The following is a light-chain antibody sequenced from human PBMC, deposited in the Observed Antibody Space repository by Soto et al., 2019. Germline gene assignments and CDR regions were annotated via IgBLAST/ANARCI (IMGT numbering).Light chain of an antibody. CDR1: SSDVGNYDL. V-gene: IGLV2-14*02. CDR2: EVS. J-gene: IGLJ1*01. CDR3: SSYTSSSTYV. Sequence: QSALTQPASVSGSPGQPITISCTGTSSDVGNYDLVSWYQQHPGKAPKLMIYEVSNRPSGVSNRFSGSKSGNTASLTISGLQAEDEADYYCSSYTSSSTYVFGTGTKVTVL.